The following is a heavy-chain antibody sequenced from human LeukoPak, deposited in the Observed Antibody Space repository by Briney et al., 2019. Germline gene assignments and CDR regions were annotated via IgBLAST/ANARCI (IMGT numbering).Heavy chain of an antibody. CDR1: GGSISSSSYY. CDR3: ARVTNGGSGSYYRGYFDY. Sequence: SETLSLTCTVSGGSISSSSYYWGWIRQPPGKGLEWIGSIYYSGSTYYNPSLRSRVTISVDTSKNQFSLKLSSVTAADTAVYYCARVTNGGSGSYYRGYFDYWXQGTLVTVSS. J-gene: IGHJ4*02. V-gene: IGHV4-39*07. CDR2: IYYSGST. D-gene: IGHD1-26*01.